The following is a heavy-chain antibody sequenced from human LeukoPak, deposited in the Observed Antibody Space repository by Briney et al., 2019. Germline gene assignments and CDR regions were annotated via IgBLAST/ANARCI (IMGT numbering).Heavy chain of an antibody. V-gene: IGHV1-18*01. CDR3: ARVRDIVVVPAYFDY. CDR1: GYTFTSYG. J-gene: IGHJ4*02. Sequence: ASVKVSCKASGYTFTSYGISWVRQAPGQGLEWMGWISAYNGNTNYAQKLQGRVTMTTDTSTSTAYMELRSLRSDDTAVCYCARVRDIVVVPAYFDYWGQGTLVTVSS. CDR2: ISAYNGNT. D-gene: IGHD2-2*01.